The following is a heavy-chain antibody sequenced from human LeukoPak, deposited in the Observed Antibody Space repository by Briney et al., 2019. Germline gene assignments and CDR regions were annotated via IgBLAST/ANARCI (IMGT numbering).Heavy chain of an antibody. Sequence: KPSETLSLTCTVSGGSISNYYWSWIRQPPGKGLEWLGYIYYSGSTNYNPSLKSRVTISVDTSKNQFSLKLTSVTAADTAVYYCARRGSSGWTDYWGQGTLVTVSS. J-gene: IGHJ4*02. D-gene: IGHD6-19*01. CDR1: GGSISNYY. CDR3: ARRGSSGWTDY. V-gene: IGHV4-59*08. CDR2: IYYSGST.